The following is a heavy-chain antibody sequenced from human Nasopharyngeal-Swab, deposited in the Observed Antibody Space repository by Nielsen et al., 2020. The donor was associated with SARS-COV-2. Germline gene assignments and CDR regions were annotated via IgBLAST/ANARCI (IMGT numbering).Heavy chain of an antibody. Sequence: GESLKISCKGSGYSFTSYWIGWVRQMPGKGLEWMGIIYPGDSDTRYSPSFQGQVTISADKSISTAYLQWSSLKASDTAMYYCARGDCSSTSCQPPEDYWGQGTLATVSS. CDR2: IYPGDSDT. V-gene: IGHV5-51*01. D-gene: IGHD2-2*01. J-gene: IGHJ4*02. CDR1: GYSFTSYW. CDR3: ARGDCSSTSCQPPEDY.